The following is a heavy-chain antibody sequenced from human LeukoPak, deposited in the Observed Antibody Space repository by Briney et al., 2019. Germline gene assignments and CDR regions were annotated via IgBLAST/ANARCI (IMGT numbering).Heavy chain of an antibody. CDR1: GGSFSGYY. Sequence: SETLSLTCAVYGGSFSGYYWSWIRQPPGKGLEWIGEINHSGSTNYNPSLKSRVTISVDTSKNQFSLKLSSVTAADTAVYYCARLPIAAAGTSWFDPWGQGTLVIVSS. J-gene: IGHJ5*02. D-gene: IGHD6-13*01. CDR3: ARLPIAAAGTSWFDP. CDR2: INHSGST. V-gene: IGHV4-34*01.